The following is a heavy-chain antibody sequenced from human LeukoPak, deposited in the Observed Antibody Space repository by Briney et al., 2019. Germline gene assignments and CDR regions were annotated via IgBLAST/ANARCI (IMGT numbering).Heavy chain of an antibody. CDR1: GGSFSGYY. V-gene: IGHV4-59*10. D-gene: IGHD5-18*01. Sequence: SETLSLTCAVYGGSFSGYYWSWIRQPAGKGLEWIGRIYTSGSTNYNPSLKSRVTISVDTSKNQFSLKLSSVTAADTAVYYCARGGYPDKGAFDIWGQGTMVTVSS. CDR3: ARGGYPDKGAFDI. CDR2: IYTSGST. J-gene: IGHJ3*02.